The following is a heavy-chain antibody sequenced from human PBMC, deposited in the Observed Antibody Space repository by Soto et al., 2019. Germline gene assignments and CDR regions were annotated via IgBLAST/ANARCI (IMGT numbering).Heavy chain of an antibody. CDR2: INHSGST. V-gene: IGHV4-34*01. J-gene: IGHJ6*02. CDR1: GGSFSGYY. Sequence: SETLSLTCAVYGGSFSGYYWSWIRQPPGKGLEWIGEINHSGSTNYNPSLKSRVTISVDTSKNQFSLKLSSVTAADTAVYYCASGKRITIFGVVTYYYGMDVWGQGTTVTVSS. CDR3: ASGKRITIFGVVTYYYGMDV. D-gene: IGHD3-3*01.